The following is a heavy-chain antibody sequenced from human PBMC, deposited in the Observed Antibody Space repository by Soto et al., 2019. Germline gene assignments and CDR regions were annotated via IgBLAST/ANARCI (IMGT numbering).Heavy chain of an antibody. Sequence: SETLSLTCTVSGASISNSYWSWIRQPPGKGLEWIGHIYYSGTTNYNPSLESRVTISVDTSKNQFSLKLTSVTAADTAVYYCARRWGGTFDYWGQGTLVTVSS. CDR1: GASISNSY. CDR2: IYYSGTT. V-gene: IGHV4-59*01. D-gene: IGHD2-21*01. J-gene: IGHJ4*02. CDR3: ARRWGGTFDY.